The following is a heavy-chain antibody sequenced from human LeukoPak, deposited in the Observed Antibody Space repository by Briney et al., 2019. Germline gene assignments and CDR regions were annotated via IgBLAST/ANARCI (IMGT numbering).Heavy chain of an antibody. Sequence: EASVKVSCKASGYTFNNYGISWVRQAPGQGLEWMGWISAYNGDTNYAQKLQGRVTMTTDTSTSTAYMELRSLRSEDTAVYYCARVNRDSGYEESHRAMVSPLLDYGMDVWGQGTTVTVSS. D-gene: IGHD5-12*01. V-gene: IGHV1-18*01. CDR1: GYTFNNYG. J-gene: IGHJ6*02. CDR2: ISAYNGDT. CDR3: ARVNRDSGYEESHRAMVSPLLDYGMDV.